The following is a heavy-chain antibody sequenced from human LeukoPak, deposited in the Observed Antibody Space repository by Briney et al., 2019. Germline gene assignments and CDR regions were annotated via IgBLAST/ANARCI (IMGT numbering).Heavy chain of an antibody. Sequence: GGSLRLSCAASGFTFSSYSMSWVRQAPGKGLEWVSFIGSSSSDIYHADSVKGRFTISRDNAKNSLFLQMNSLRAEDTAVYYSARDLPAAVDWGQGTLVTVSS. J-gene: IGHJ4*02. CDR3: ARDLPAAVD. CDR2: IGSSSSDI. CDR1: GFTFSSYS. D-gene: IGHD2-2*01. V-gene: IGHV3-21*01.